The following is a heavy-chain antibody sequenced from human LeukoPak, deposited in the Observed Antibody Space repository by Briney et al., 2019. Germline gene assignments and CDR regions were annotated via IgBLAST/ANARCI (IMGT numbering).Heavy chain of an antibody. J-gene: IGHJ4*02. D-gene: IGHD2-15*01. CDR3: AKDYCRDGNCPFPFLDS. Sequence: GGSLRLSYAVSGFTLTNHGVSWVRQAPGKGLEWVSIITGTGGKYYGDSVKGRFVLSRDNPKNTVYMQMSSLRAEDTATYYCAKDYCRDGNCPFPFLDSWGQGTQVTVSS. CDR1: GFTLTNHG. V-gene: IGHV3-23*01. CDR2: ITGTGGK.